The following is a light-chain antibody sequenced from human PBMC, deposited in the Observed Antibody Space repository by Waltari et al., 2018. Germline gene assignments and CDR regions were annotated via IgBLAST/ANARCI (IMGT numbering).Light chain of an antibody. Sequence: EIVLTQSPGTLSLSQGERATLSCRTSQSVSRALAWYQQKPGQAPRLLIYGIFNRATGIPDRFSGSGSGTDFSLTISRLEPEDFAVYYCQHYVMLPVTFGQGTRVEVK. CDR1: QSVSRA. J-gene: IGKJ1*01. V-gene: IGKV3-20*01. CDR3: QHYVMLPVT. CDR2: GIF.